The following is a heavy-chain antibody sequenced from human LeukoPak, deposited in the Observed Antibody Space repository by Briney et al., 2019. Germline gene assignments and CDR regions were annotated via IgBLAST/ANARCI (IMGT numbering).Heavy chain of an antibody. D-gene: IGHD3-16*01. Sequence: GGSLRLSCEGSGFTFSSHSMNWVRQAPGKGLELVAFISSTSREISYVDSVQGRFTISRDSAKNSLYLQMNSLRVEDTAVYYCARGSGPGAWLIDFWGQGTLATVSS. CDR2: ISSTSREI. CDR1: GFTFSSHS. V-gene: IGHV3-48*01. CDR3: ARGSGPGAWLIDF. J-gene: IGHJ4*02.